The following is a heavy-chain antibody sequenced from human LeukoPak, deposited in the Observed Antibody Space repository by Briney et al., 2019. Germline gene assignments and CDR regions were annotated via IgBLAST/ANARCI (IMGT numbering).Heavy chain of an antibody. V-gene: IGHV3-53*01. CDR3: AADSSGHYDNLLSFVY. CDR1: VFSASSNY. CDR2: MYRGEIT. J-gene: IGHJ4*02. Sequence: GGSLRHSCAASVFSASSNYMSCVRQAPGKGLQGGSVMYRGEITYYADSVKGRFTISRDNSKNTVYLQMNSLRVEDTAVYYCAADSSGHYDNLLSFVYWRQGTLVTVSS. D-gene: IGHD3-22*01.